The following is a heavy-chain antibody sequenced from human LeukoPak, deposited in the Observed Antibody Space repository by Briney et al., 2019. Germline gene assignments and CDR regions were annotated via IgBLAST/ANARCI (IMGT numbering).Heavy chain of an antibody. CDR3: AREGQCSGGTCYSGLDY. CDR1: GFTFSSYA. D-gene: IGHD2-15*01. J-gene: IGHJ4*02. V-gene: IGHV3-30*04. Sequence: PGRSLRLSCAASGFTFSSYAMHWVRQAPGKGLEWVAIFSSDGSSKFYADSVKGRFTISRDNSKNTLYLQMNNLRADDTAVFYCAREGQCSGGTCYSGLDYWGQGTLVTVSS. CDR2: FSSDGSSK.